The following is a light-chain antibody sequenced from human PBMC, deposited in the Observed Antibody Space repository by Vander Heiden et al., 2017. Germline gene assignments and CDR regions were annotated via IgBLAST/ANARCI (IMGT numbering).Light chain of an antibody. CDR1: QSVLYSSNNKNY. J-gene: IGKJ4*01. V-gene: IGKV4-1*01. Sequence: DIVMTQSPDSLAVSLGERATINCKSSQSVLYSSNNKNYLAWYQQKPGQPPKLLIYWASTRESGVPDRFSGSGSGTDFTLTISSLQAEDVAFYYCQQEDSTPITFGGGTKVEIK. CDR2: WAS. CDR3: QQEDSTPIT.